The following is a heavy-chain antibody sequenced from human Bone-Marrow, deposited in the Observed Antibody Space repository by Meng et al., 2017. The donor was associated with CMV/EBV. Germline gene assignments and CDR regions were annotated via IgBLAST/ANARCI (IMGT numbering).Heavy chain of an antibody. V-gene: IGHV1-2*02. CDR2: INPNSGGT. CDR1: GYTFTGYY. J-gene: IGHJ5*02. CDR3: SRGKREGSCNWFDP. Sequence: ASVKVSCKASGYTFTGYYMHWVRQAPGQGLEWMGWINPNSGGTNYAQEFQGRVTMTRDTSISTAYMELSRLRYDDTAVYYWSRGKREGSCNWFDPWGQGTLVTVS.